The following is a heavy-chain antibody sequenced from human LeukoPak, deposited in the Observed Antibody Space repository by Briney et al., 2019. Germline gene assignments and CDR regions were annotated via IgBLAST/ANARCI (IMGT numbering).Heavy chain of an antibody. CDR1: GGSVINTNW. Sequence: SETLSLTCGVTGGSVINTNWWTWVRQPPGKGLEWIGEVHLDGRTNYNPSLESRLTMSVDVSENQVSLKLTSVTAADTAVYYCAREGGFYRPLDYSGQGTLVTVSS. CDR3: AREGGFYRPLDY. J-gene: IGHJ4*02. V-gene: IGHV4-4*02. CDR2: VHLDGRT. D-gene: IGHD3-3*01.